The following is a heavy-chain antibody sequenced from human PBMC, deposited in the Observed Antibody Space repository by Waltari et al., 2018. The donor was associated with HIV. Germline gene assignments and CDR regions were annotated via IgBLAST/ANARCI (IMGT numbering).Heavy chain of an antibody. Sequence: QVQLVQSGAEVKKPGASVKVSCQASGYSFTNYVMHWVRQAPGQTLEWMGWINGGNGDTQYSQKFQARVTFTTDTSASTAYMDLSSLTSEDTAVYYCARTLKPIAAAVGAFDIWGQGTMVTVSS. CDR1: GYSFTNYV. J-gene: IGHJ3*02. D-gene: IGHD6-13*01. CDR3: ARTLKPIAAAVGAFDI. V-gene: IGHV1-3*01. CDR2: INGGNGDT.